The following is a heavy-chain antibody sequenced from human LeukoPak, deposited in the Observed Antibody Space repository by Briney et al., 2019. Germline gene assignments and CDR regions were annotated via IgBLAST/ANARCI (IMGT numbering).Heavy chain of an antibody. CDR3: ARRGHGSGSKGAFDI. D-gene: IGHD3-10*01. J-gene: IGHJ3*02. CDR2: IYPSDSDT. CDR1: GYSFTSYW. Sequence: GESLKISCKSSGYSFTSYWIGWVRQVPGKGLEWMGIIYPSDSDTRYSPSFQGQVTISADKSISTAYLQWSSLKASDTAMYYCARRGHGSGSKGAFDIWGQGTMVTVSS. V-gene: IGHV5-51*01.